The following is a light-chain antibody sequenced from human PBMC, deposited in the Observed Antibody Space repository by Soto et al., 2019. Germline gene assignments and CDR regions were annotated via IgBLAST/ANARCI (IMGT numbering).Light chain of an antibody. CDR2: AAS. V-gene: IGKV1-17*03. CDR3: QQYDNLPIT. CDR1: QGISEY. Sequence: DIQMTQSPSAMSASVGDRVTITCRASQGISEYLAWFQQKPGKVPKRLIYAASNLESGVPSRFSGSGSGTDFTFTISSLQPEDIATYYCQQYDNLPITFGQGTRLEI. J-gene: IGKJ5*01.